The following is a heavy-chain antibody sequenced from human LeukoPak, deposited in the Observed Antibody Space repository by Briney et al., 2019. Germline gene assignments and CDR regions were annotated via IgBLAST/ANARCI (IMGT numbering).Heavy chain of an antibody. Sequence: SETLSLTCAVSGGSISSGWRWSWVRQSPGKGLEWIAEIHHSGTTHYNTSLKSRLSISADKSKNQFSLKLTSMAAADTAVYYCARGYIGYCSSTSCHNLFDPWGQGTLVTVSS. J-gene: IGHJ5*02. CDR2: IHHSGTT. CDR1: GGSISSGWR. D-gene: IGHD2-2*01. V-gene: IGHV4-4*02. CDR3: ARGYIGYCSSTSCHNLFDP.